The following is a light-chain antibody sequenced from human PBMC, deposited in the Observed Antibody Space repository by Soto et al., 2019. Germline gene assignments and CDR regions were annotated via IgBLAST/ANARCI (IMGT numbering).Light chain of an antibody. J-gene: IGKJ5*01. CDR3: QQYGSSPIT. CDR2: GAS. Sequence: EIVMTQTPATLSVSPGEGVTLSCRASQTVPSRIAWYQQKPGQAPSLLIYGASTRATGVPDRFSGTGSGTEFTLTVDSLQSDDIAVYYCQQYGSSPITFGQGTRLEIK. CDR1: QTVPSR. V-gene: IGKV3-15*01.